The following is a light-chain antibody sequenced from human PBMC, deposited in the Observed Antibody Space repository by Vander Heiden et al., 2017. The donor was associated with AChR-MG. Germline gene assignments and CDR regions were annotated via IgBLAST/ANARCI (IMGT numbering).Light chain of an antibody. J-gene: IGKJ1*01. CDR1: QGISSY. Sequence: AIRITQSPSSLSASTGARVTITCRASQGISSYLAWYQQKPGKDPKLLIYAASTLQSGVPSRFSGSGSGTDFTLTISCLQSEDFATYYCQQYYSYPWTFGQGTKVEIK. CDR3: QQYYSYPWT. V-gene: IGKV1-8*01. CDR2: AAS.